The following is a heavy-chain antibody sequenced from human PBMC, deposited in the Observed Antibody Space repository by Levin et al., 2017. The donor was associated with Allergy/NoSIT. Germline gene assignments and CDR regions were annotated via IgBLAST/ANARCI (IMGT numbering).Heavy chain of an antibody. Sequence: SCAASGFTFSSYAMSWVRQAPGKGLEWVSAISGSGGSTYYADSVKGRFTISRDNSKNTLYLQMNSLRAEDTAVYYCASTDFWSGYYAFDIWGQGTMVTVSS. CDR2: ISGSGGST. CDR3: ASTDFWSGYYAFDI. CDR1: GFTFSSYA. D-gene: IGHD3-3*01. J-gene: IGHJ3*02. V-gene: IGHV3-23*01.